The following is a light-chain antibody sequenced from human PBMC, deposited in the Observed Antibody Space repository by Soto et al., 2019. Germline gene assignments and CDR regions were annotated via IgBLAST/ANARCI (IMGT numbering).Light chain of an antibody. CDR2: KAS. J-gene: IGKJ1*01. CDR1: QSVSRW. Sequence: DIQMTQSPSTLSASVGDRVTITCRASQSVSRWLAWYQQKPGKAPKLLIYKASTLESGVPPRLSGSGSGTELALAIRSLQPDDSATYYCQQYNDNWTFGQGTKGEIK. CDR3: QQYNDNWT. V-gene: IGKV1-5*03.